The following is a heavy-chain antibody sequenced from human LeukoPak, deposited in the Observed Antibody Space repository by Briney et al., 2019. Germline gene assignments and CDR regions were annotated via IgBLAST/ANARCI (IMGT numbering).Heavy chain of an antibody. CDR2: ISYDGSNK. J-gene: IGHJ4*02. V-gene: IGHV3-30*18. Sequence: GGSLRLSCAASGFTFSSYGMHWVRQAPGKGLEWVAVISYDGSNKYYADSVKGRFTISRDNSKNTLYLQMNSLRAEDTAVYYCAKDRLPMVRGIDYWGQGTLVTVSS. CDR1: GFTFSSYG. D-gene: IGHD3-10*01. CDR3: AKDRLPMVRGIDY.